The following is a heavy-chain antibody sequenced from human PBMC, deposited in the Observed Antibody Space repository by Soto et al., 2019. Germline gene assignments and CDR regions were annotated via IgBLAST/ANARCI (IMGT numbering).Heavy chain of an antibody. CDR3: TRGVPMVRGVLFDY. J-gene: IGHJ4*02. CDR1: GFTFSNYA. Sequence: RLSCAASGFTFSNYAMSWVRQAPGKGLEWVSGFSGSGGSTYYTDSVKGRFTISRENSKNTLYLQMNSLRAEDTVVYYCTRGVPMVRGVLFDYWGQGTLVTVSS. CDR2: FSGSGGST. V-gene: IGHV3-23*01. D-gene: IGHD3-10*01.